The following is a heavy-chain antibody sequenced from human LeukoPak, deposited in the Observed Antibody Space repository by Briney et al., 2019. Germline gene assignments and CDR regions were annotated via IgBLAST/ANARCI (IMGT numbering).Heavy chain of an antibody. D-gene: IGHD6-19*01. CDR2: ISYDGSNK. V-gene: IGHV3-30-3*01. CDR3: ARDAVAGTRFDY. CDR1: GFTFSSYA. J-gene: IGHJ4*02. Sequence: GGSLRLSCAASGFTFSSYAMHWVRQAPGKGLEWVAVISYDGSNKYYADSVKGRFTISRDNSKNTLYLQMNSLRAEDTAVYYRARDAVAGTRFDYWGQGTLVTVSS.